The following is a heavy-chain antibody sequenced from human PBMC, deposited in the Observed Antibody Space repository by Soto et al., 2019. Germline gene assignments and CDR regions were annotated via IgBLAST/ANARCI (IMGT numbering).Heavy chain of an antibody. CDR3: ARHAGRGDYYDSSGYDY. V-gene: IGHV4-39*01. J-gene: IGHJ4*02. CDR2: MYYSGST. Sequence: SETLSLTCTVSGASISNTDYSWGWIRQPPGKGLEWIGTMYYSGSTYYNPSLKSRVTISVDTSKNQFSLKLSSVTAADTAVYYCARHAGRGDYYDSSGYDYWGQGTLVTVSS. CDR1: GASISNTDYS. D-gene: IGHD3-22*01.